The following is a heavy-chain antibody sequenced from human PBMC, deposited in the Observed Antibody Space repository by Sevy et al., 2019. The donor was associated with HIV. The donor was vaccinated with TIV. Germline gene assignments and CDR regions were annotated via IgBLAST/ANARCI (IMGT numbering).Heavy chain of an antibody. CDR2: ISSSSSYI. CDR3: ARDGTMPGEEAI. Sequence: GGSLRLSCAASGFTFSSYSMNWVRQAPGKGLEWVSSISSSSSYIYYADSVKGGFTISRDNAKNSLYLQMNSLRAEDTAVYYCARDGTMPGEEAIWGQGTMVTVSS. D-gene: IGHD2-2*01. V-gene: IGHV3-21*01. CDR1: GFTFSSYS. J-gene: IGHJ3*02.